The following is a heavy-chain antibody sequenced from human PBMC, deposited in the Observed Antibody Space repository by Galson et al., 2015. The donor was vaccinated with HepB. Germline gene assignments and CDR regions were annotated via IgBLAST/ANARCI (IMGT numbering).Heavy chain of an antibody. CDR1: GYTFTSYA. CDR2: MNPNSGNT. CDR3: ARALYSSGWRDAFDI. J-gene: IGHJ3*02. Sequence: SVKDSCKASGYTFTSYAINWVRQATGQGLEWMGWMNPNSGNTGYAQKFQGRVTMTRNTSISTAYMELSSLRSEDTAVYYCARALYSSGWRDAFDIWGQGTMVTVSS. D-gene: IGHD6-19*01. V-gene: IGHV1-8*01.